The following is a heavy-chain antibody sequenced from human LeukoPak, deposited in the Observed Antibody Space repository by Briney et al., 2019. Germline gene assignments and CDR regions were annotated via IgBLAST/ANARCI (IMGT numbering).Heavy chain of an antibody. J-gene: IGHJ4*02. CDR2: ISDDGATE. V-gene: IGHV3-30-3*01. CDR3: ARDEDYQLLYQPDF. D-gene: IGHD2-2*02. Sequence: GGSLRLSCAASGFTFDRYAFHWVRQAPGKGLEWVGVISDDGATEDYGDSVKGRFTISRDSSKSTSYLQMNSLRPEDTAVYFCARDEDYQLLYQPDFWGQGTLVTVSS. CDR1: GFTFDRYA.